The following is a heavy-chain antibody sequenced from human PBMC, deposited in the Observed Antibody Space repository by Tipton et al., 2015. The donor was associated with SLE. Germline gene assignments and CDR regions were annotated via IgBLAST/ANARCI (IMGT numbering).Heavy chain of an antibody. CDR2: IYYSGST. D-gene: IGHD5-12*01. Sequence: TLSLTCTVSGGSISSYYWSWIRQPPGKGLEWIGYIYYSGSTNYNPSLKSRVTISVDTSKNRFSLKLSSVTAADTAVYYCARQVASFDYWGQGTLVTVSS. J-gene: IGHJ4*02. V-gene: IGHV4-59*08. CDR3: ARQVASFDY. CDR1: GGSISSYY.